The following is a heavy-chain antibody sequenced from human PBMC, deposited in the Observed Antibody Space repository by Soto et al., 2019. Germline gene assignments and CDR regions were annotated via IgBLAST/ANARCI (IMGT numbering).Heavy chain of an antibody. CDR3: ASFFGVVPYYYYGMDV. CDR1: GGTFSSYA. V-gene: IGHV1-69*13. Sequence: ASVKVSCKASGGTFSSYAISWVRQAPGQGLEWMGGIIPIFGTANYAQKFQGRVTITADESTSTAYMELSSLRSEDTAVYYCASFFGVVPYYYYGMDVWGQGTTVTVSS. CDR2: IIPIFGTA. J-gene: IGHJ6*02. D-gene: IGHD3-3*01.